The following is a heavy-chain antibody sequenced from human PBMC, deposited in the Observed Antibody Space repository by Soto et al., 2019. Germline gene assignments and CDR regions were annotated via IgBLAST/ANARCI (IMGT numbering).Heavy chain of an antibody. V-gene: IGHV1-18*01. CDR3: ARSPIVGDYFGEYFQH. CDR2: ISAYNGNT. Sequence: QVQLVQSGAEVKKPGASVKVSCKASGYTFTSYGISWVRQAPGQGLEWMGWISAYNGNTNYAQKLQGRVSMTTDASTSTAYMELRSLRSDDTAVYYCARSPIVGDYFGEYFQHWGQGTLVTVSS. J-gene: IGHJ1*01. D-gene: IGHD4-17*01. CDR1: GYTFTSYG.